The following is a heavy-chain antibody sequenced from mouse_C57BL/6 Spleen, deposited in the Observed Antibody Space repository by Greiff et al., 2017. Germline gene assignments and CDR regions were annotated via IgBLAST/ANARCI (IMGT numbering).Heavy chain of an antibody. CDR2: IYPSDSET. Sequence: QVQLQQPGAELVRPGSSVKLSCKASGYTFTSYWMDWVKQRPGQGLEWIGNIYPSDSETHYNQKFKDKATLTVDKSSSTAYMQLSSLTSEDSAVYYCARLSHWYFDVWGTGTTVTVSS. CDR1: GYTFTSYW. J-gene: IGHJ1*03. CDR3: ARLSHWYFDV. V-gene: IGHV1-61*01.